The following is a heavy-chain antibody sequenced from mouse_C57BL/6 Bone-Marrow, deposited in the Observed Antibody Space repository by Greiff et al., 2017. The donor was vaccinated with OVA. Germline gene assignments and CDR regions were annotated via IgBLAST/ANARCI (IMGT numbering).Heavy chain of an antibody. CDR2: INPSNGGT. CDR1: GYTFTSYW. CDR3: ARWDYYGSSPFAY. Sequence: QVQLQQPGTELVKPGASVKLSCKASGYTFTSYWMHWVKQRPGQGLEWIGNINPSNGGTNYNEKFKSKATLTVDKSSSTAYMKLSSLTSEDSAVYDCARWDYYGSSPFAYWGQGTLVTVSA. V-gene: IGHV1-53*01. J-gene: IGHJ3*01. D-gene: IGHD1-1*01.